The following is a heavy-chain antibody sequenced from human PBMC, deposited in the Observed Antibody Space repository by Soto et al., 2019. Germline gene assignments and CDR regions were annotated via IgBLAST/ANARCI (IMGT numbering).Heavy chain of an antibody. D-gene: IGHD6-19*01. J-gene: IGHJ4*01. Sequence: SETLSLTCAVSGVPISSRTYSWGWIRQPPGKSLEWIGTIYYHGNTYSNPSLKSRVTISVDTSNNQLSLKLRSVTAADTAVYYCARHDGFSSGWIFDYWGHGTLVT. CDR3: ARHDGFSSGWIFDY. CDR2: IYYHGNT. CDR1: GVPISSRTYS. V-gene: IGHV4-39*01.